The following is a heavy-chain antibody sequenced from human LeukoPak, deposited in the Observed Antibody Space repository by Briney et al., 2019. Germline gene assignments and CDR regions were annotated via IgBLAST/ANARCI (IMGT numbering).Heavy chain of an antibody. CDR3: ARLKARSWNYGDY. CDR1: GFTFSSYS. V-gene: IGHV3-21*01. J-gene: IGHJ4*02. D-gene: IGHD1-26*01. Sequence: NPGGSLRLSCAGSGFTFSSYSMNWVRQAPGKGLVWVSSISSSSSYIYYADSVKGRFTISRDNAKNSLYLQMNSLRAEDTAVYYCARLKARSWNYGDYWGQGTLVTVSS. CDR2: ISSSSSYI.